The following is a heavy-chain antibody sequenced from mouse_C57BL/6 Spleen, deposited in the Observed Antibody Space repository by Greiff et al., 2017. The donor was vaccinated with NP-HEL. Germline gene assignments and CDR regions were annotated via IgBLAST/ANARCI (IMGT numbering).Heavy chain of an antibody. V-gene: IGHV1-69*01. Sequence: QVQLQQSGAELVMPGASVKLSCKASGYTFTSYWMHWVKQRPGQGLEWIGEIDPSDSYTNYNQKFKGKSTLTVDKSSSTAYMQLSSLTSEDSAVYYCARRGANWDYFDYWGQGTTLTVSS. D-gene: IGHD4-1*01. CDR3: ARRGANWDYFDY. J-gene: IGHJ2*01. CDR2: IDPSDSYT. CDR1: GYTFTSYW.